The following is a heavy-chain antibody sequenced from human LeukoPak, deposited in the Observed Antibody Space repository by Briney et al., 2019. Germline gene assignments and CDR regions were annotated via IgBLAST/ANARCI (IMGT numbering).Heavy chain of an antibody. V-gene: IGHV4-39*01. Sequence: SETLSLTCTVSGGSISSSSYYWAWIRQPPGKGLEWIGSIHYSGSTYYNPSLQSRVTISIDTSKNQFSLKLSSVTAADTAVYYCARHRGRWLSRDYFDYWGQGTLVTVSS. CDR1: GGSISSSSYY. CDR3: ARHRGRWLSRDYFDY. CDR2: IHYSGST. J-gene: IGHJ4*02. D-gene: IGHD4-23*01.